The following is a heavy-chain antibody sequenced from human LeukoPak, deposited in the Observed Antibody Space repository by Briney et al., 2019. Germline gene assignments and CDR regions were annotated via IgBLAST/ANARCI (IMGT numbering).Heavy chain of an antibody. D-gene: IGHD3-22*01. CDR1: GFTFRHYA. CDR3: AKALYYDSHGRGLDN. J-gene: IGHJ4*02. V-gene: IGHV3-23*01. Sequence: GGSLRLSCAASGFTFRHYAMTWVRQTPGKGLEWVATISGGGLSTYYADSAKGRLTLSRDNSENTVFLQMNSLRVEDTATCYCAKALYYDSHGRGLDNWGQGTLVIVSS. CDR2: ISGGGLST.